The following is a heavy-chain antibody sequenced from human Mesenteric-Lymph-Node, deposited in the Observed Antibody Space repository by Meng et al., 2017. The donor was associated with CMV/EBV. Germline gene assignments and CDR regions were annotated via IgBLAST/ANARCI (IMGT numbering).Heavy chain of an antibody. CDR3: ARAEGYSSGWNDAFDI. V-gene: IGHV3-74*01. D-gene: IGHD6-19*01. CDR1: GFTFSSYW. Sequence: GESLKISCAASGFTFSSYWMHWVRQAPGKGLVWVSRINSDGSSTSYADSVKGRFTISRDNAKNTLYLQMNSLRAEDTAVYYCARAEGYSSGWNDAFDIWGQGTMVTVSS. J-gene: IGHJ3*02. CDR2: INSDGSST.